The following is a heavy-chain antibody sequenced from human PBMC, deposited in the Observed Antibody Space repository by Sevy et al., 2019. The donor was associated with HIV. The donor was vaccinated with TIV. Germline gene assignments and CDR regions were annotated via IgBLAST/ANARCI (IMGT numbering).Heavy chain of an antibody. J-gene: IGHJ3*02. CDR1: GFTFISFT. V-gene: IGHV3-21*01. CDR3: ARRGGVTDEGFDI. D-gene: IGHD2-21*02. CDR2: ISNSRSYI. Sequence: GGSLRLSCAASGFTFISFTMNWVRQAPGKGLEWVSSISNSRSYIYYADSVKGRFTISRDNAKNALYLQMDSLRVEDAAVYYCARRGGVTDEGFDIWGQGTMVTVSS.